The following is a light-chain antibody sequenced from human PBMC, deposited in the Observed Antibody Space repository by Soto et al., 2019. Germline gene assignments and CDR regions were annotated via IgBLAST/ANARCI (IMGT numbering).Light chain of an antibody. Sequence: DIQMTRSPSTLSGSVGDRVTITCRASQTISRWLAWYQQKPGKAPKLLIYTASSLESGGRAPSSFSGCGTDTTFTLSSLKPDAYDSSYCHQYHNYTPPRTFGQGTKVDIK. CDR3: HQYHNYTPPRT. CDR2: TAS. V-gene: IGKV1-5*01. CDR1: QTISRW. J-gene: IGKJ1*01.